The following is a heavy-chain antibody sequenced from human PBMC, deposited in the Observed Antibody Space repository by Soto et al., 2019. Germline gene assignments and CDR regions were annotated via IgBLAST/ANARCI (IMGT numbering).Heavy chain of an antibody. CDR3: ARDRLAAAAYYYGMDV. V-gene: IGHV3-30-3*01. CDR2: ISYDGSNK. J-gene: IGHJ6*02. Sequence: GGSLRLCCAASGVTFSSYAVHGVRQAPGKGLEWVAVISYDGSNKYYADSVKGRFTISRDNSKNTLYLQMNSLRAEDTAVYYCARDRLAAAAYYYGMDVWGQGTTVTVS. D-gene: IGHD6-13*01. CDR1: GVTFSSYA.